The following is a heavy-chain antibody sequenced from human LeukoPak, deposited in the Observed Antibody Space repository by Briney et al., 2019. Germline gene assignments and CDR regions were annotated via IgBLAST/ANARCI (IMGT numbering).Heavy chain of an antibody. CDR2: IYWNSGRT. Sequence: PGTSLRLSCVASGFTFHNHAMHWVRQGPEKGLEWVSGIYWNSGRTGYADSVKGRFTISRDNTKNSLYLQMNSLTAEDTAMYYCAKDGDGYHNWGQGALVTVSS. J-gene: IGHJ4*02. D-gene: IGHD3-9*01. CDR3: AKDGDGYHN. CDR1: GFTFHNHA. V-gene: IGHV3-9*01.